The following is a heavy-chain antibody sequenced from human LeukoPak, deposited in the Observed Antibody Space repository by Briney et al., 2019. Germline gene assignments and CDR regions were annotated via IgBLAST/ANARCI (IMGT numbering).Heavy chain of an antibody. CDR3: ARLPREGRYLDC. D-gene: IGHD3-10*01. CDR1: GFTFSSYV. V-gene: IGHV3-33*08. J-gene: IGHJ4*02. CDR2: IWNAGSDK. Sequence: GGSLRLSCAASGFTFSSYVMSWVRQAPGKGLEWVAVIWNAGSDKNYADSVKGRFSISRDNSKNTLYLQMNTLRAEDTAVYYCARLPREGRYLDCWGQGTLVTVSS.